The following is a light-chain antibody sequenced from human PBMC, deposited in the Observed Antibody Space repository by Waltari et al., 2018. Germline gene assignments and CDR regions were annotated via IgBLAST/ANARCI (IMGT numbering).Light chain of an antibody. CDR2: DAA. CDR3: QQYCSSARK. V-gene: IGKV3D-20*01. CDR1: QSVKINY. J-gene: IGKJ1*01. Sequence: EIVLTHSPATLSLSPGARGTLSCRAIQSVKINYIAWYQQRPGLAPRLLIYDAASRATGVPDRFSGSGSGPDFTLTISRLEPEDFAVYYCQQYCSSARKFGQGTKVELK.